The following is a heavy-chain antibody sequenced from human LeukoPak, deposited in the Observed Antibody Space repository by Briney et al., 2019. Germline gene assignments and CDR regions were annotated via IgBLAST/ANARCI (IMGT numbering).Heavy chain of an antibody. D-gene: IGHD2-15*01. CDR1: GSTFSSYA. CDR3: ARGLVVVANFYGMDV. CDR2: IIPIFGTA. Sequence: ASVTVSCKASGSTFSSYAISWVRQAPGQGLEWMGGIIPIFGTANYAQKFQGRVTITADESTSTAYMELSSLRSEDTAVYYCARGLVVVANFYGMDVWGQGTTVTVSS. V-gene: IGHV1-69*13. J-gene: IGHJ6*02.